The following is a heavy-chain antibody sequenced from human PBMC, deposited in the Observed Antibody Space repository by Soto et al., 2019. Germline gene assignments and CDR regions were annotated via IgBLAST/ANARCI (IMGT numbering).Heavy chain of an antibody. CDR1: SGSISSSNW. CDR2: IYHSGST. V-gene: IGHV4-4*02. J-gene: IGHJ5*02. CDR3: ATRSTFQLDPRWFDP. D-gene: IGHD1-1*01. Sequence: QVQLQESGPGLVKPSGTLSLTCAVSSGSISSSNWWSWVRQPPGKGLECIGEIYHSGSTNYNPSLKSRITISVDKSKNQFSLKLSSVTAADTAVYYCATRSTFQLDPRWFDPWGQGTLVTVSS.